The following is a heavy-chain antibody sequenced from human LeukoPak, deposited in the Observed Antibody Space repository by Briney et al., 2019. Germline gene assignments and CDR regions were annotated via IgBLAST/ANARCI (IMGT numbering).Heavy chain of an antibody. CDR1: GGSISSGGYY. CDR2: IYYSGST. Sequence: PSETLSLTCTVSGGSISSGGYYWSWIRQHPGKGLEWIGYIYYSGSTNYNPSLKSRVTISVDTSKNQFSLKLSSVTAADTAVYYCARHEEWLVYAFDIWGQGTMVTVSS. J-gene: IGHJ3*02. CDR3: ARHEEWLVYAFDI. V-gene: IGHV4-61*08. D-gene: IGHD6-19*01.